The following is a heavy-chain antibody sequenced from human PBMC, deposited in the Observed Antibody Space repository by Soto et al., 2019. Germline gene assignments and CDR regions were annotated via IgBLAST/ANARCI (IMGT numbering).Heavy chain of an antibody. CDR2: INPSGGST. D-gene: IGHD3-3*01. V-gene: IGHV1-46*01. CDR3: AWFLDRYGMDV. CDR1: GYTFTSYY. J-gene: IGHJ6*02. Sequence: ASVKVPCKXSGYTFTSYYMHWVRQAPGQGLEWMGIINPSGGSTSYAQKFQGRVTMTRDTSTSTVYMELSSLRSEDTAVYYCAWFLDRYGMDVWGQGTTVTVS.